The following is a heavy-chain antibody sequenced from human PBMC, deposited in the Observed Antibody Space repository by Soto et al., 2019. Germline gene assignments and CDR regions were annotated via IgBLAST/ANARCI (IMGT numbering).Heavy chain of an antibody. Sequence: QVQLVQSGAEVKKPGASVKVSCKASGYTFTTYGMSWVRQAPGQGLDWMGWISTYNGNTKYAERLQGRVTMTTDTTRSTAYMELRSLRSDDTAVYYCARGPTDYYDNSGNYFLDYWGQGPLVTVSS. D-gene: IGHD3-22*01. J-gene: IGHJ4*02. V-gene: IGHV1-18*01. CDR3: ARGPTDYYDNSGNYFLDY. CDR1: GYTFTTYG. CDR2: ISTYNGNT.